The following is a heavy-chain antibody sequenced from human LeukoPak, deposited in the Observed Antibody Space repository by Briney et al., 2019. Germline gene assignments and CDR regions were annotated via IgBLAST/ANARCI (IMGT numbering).Heavy chain of an antibody. V-gene: IGHV3-74*01. CDR1: GFTFSSYW. D-gene: IGHD5-18*01. J-gene: IGHJ4*02. CDR3: ARVQQLWLLADY. CDR2: INTDGSST. Sequence: GGSLRLSCAASGFTFSSYWMHWVRQASGKGLVWVARINTDGSSTSYADSVKGRFTISRDNAKNTLYLQMNSLRAEDTAVYYCARVQQLWLLADYWGQGTLATVSS.